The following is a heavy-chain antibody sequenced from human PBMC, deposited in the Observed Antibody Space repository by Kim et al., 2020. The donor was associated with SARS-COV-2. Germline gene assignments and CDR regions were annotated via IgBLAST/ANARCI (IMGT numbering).Heavy chain of an antibody. CDR3: ARGPTLARGVTTAPFGMDV. V-gene: IGHV1-8*02. J-gene: IGHJ6*02. CDR1: GYTFSNYD. CDR2: MNPNSGNT. D-gene: IGHD3-10*01. Sequence: ASVKVSCKASGYTFSNYDVNWVRQATGQGLEWMGWMNPNSGNTGYAQKFQGRATMTRDDSISTAYMELSSLRSEDTAVYYCARGPTLARGVTTAPFGMDVWGQGTSVPVSS.